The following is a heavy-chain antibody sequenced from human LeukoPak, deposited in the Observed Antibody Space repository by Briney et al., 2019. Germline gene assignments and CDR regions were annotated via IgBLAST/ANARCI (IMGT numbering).Heavy chain of an antibody. V-gene: IGHV3-30*02. D-gene: IGHD3-9*01. CDR2: IWYDGSNK. CDR1: GFPFNSYA. CDR3: AKGAYLRYFEWLWAN. J-gene: IGHJ4*02. Sequence: HRGESLKISCAASGFPFNSYAMHWVRQAPGKGLEWVAMIWYDGSNKYYADSVKGRFTISRDNSKNTLYLQMSSLRPEDTAVYYCAKGAYLRYFEWLWANWGQGTLVTVSS.